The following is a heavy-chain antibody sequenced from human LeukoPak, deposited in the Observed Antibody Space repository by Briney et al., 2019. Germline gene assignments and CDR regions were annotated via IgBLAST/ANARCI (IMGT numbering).Heavy chain of an antibody. D-gene: IGHD2-21*01. CDR1: GGCFSGYF. CDR3: ARGPPLWGSFYFYF. CDR2: INHGGTT. J-gene: IGHJ4*02. Sequence: PSQTLSLTCGVFGGCFSGYFWTWVRQPPGMGLEWIGEINHGGTTNYNSSLKSRVTISVETSKNQFSLNVTSVTAAATAVYFCARGPPLWGSFYFYFWGERSLVTVSS. V-gene: IGHV4-34*01.